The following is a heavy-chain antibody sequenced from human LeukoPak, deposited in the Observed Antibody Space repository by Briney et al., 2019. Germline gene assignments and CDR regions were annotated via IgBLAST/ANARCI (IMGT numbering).Heavy chain of an antibody. CDR3: ARDIGGSYYDWFDP. J-gene: IGHJ5*02. D-gene: IGHD1-26*01. Sequence: GGSLRLSCAASGFTFSSYWMSRVRQAPGKGLEWVANIKQDGSEKYYVDSVKGRFTISRDNAKNSLYLQMNSLRAEDTAVYYCARDIGGSYYDWFDPWGQGTLVTVSS. V-gene: IGHV3-7*01. CDR2: IKQDGSEK. CDR1: GFTFSSYW.